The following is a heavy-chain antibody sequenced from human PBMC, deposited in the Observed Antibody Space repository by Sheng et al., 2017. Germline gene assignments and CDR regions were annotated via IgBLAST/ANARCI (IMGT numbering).Heavy chain of an antibody. J-gene: IGHJ5*02. V-gene: IGHV4-34*01. CDR1: GGSFSGYY. CDR3: ARQVAPSILGCIEEWLDP. D-gene: IGHD2-15*01. Sequence: QVQLQQWGAGLLKPSETLSLTCAVYGGSFSGYYWSWIRQPPGKGLEWIGEINHSGSTNYNPSLKSRVTISVDTSKKQFSLNLSSVTAADTAIYYCARQVAPSILGCIEEWLDPWGQGTLATVSS. CDR2: INHSGST.